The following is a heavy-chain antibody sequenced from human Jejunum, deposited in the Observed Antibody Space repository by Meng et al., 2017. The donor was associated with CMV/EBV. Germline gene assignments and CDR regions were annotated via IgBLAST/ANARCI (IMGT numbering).Heavy chain of an antibody. V-gene: IGHV1-3*01. CDR1: GYTFTTYG. Sequence: SGYTFTTYGIQWVRQAPGQRREWMGWVNAGNGDTRYLPKLKGRVTVTRDTSASTAYMELSSLRSEDAAVYYCARNYDSSSYPRYFDLWGRGTLVTVSS. D-gene: IGHD3-22*01. J-gene: IGHJ2*01. CDR2: VNAGNGDT. CDR3: ARNYDSSSYPRYFDL.